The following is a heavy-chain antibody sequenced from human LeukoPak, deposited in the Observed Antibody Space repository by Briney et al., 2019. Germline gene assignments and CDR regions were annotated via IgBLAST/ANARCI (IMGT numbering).Heavy chain of an antibody. CDR1: GGSISNYY. V-gene: IGHV4-59*01. CDR3: ARDYPWFDP. CDR2: IHNRGGT. J-gene: IGHJ5*02. Sequence: SETLSLTCTVSGGSISNYYWSWIRQPPGKGLDWIGYIHNRGGTNYNPSPKSRVTISVDTSKNQFSLKVSSVTAADPAVYYCARDYPWFDPWGEGTLVTVSS.